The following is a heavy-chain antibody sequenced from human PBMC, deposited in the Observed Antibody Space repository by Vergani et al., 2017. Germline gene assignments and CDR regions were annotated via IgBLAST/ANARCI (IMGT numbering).Heavy chain of an antibody. CDR3: ARYGYKDY. D-gene: IGHD5-24*01. V-gene: IGHV1-46*01. CDR2: INPSGGST. CDR1: GYTFTSYY. J-gene: IGHJ4*02. Sequence: QVQLVQSGAEVKKPGASVKVSCKASGYTFTSYYMHWVRQAPGQGLEWMGIINPSGGSTSYAQKFQGRVTMTRDTSISTAYMELSRLRSDDTAVYYCARYGYKDYWGQGTLVTVSS.